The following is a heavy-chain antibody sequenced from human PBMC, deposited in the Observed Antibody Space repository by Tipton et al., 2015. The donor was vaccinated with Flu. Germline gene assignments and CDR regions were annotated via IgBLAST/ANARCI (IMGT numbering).Heavy chain of an antibody. CDR3: AREFLFFGELSTAYYFDS. V-gene: IGHV4-61*02. J-gene: IGHJ4*02. D-gene: IGHD3-16*01. Sequence: TLSLTCTVSGGSVSSGRYHWSWLRQTAGKGLEWIGRIYTTGDTNYNPSLESRVTISVDTSKKQFSLKLKSMTAADTAVYYCAREFLFFGELSTAYYFDSWGQGTLVTVSS. CDR1: GGSVSSGRYH. CDR2: IYTTGDT.